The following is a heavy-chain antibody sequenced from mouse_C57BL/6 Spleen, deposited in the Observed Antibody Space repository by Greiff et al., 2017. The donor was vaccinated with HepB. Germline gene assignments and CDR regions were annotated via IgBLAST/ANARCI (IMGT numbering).Heavy chain of an antibody. CDR3: ARESPTGTWFAY. J-gene: IGHJ3*01. V-gene: IGHV1-80*01. CDR2: IYPGDGDT. Sequence: VQLQQSGAELVKPGASVKISCKASGYAFSSYWMNWVKQRPGKGLEWIGQIYPGDGDTNYNGKFKGKATLTADKSSSTAYMQLSSLTSEDSAVYFCARESPTGTWFAYWGQGTLVTVSA. D-gene: IGHD4-1*01. CDR1: GYAFSSYW.